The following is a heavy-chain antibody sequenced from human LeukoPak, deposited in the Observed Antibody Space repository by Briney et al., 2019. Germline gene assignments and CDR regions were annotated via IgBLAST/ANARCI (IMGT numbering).Heavy chain of an antibody. Sequence: GGSLRLXCAASGFTFSSYWMHWVRHAPGKGLVWVSRINSDGSSTSYADSVKGRFTISRDNAKNTLYLQMNSLRAEDTAVYYCARDSGGTFYYYYYMDVWGKGTTVTVSS. J-gene: IGHJ6*03. CDR3: ARDSGGTFYYYYYMDV. CDR1: GFTFSSYW. CDR2: INSDGSST. D-gene: IGHD1-1*01. V-gene: IGHV3-74*01.